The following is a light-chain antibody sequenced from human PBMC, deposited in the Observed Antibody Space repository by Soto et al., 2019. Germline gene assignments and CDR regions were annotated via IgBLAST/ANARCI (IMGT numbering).Light chain of an antibody. Sequence: QSVLTQPASVSGSPGQSIAISCTGTSSDVGGYNYVSWYQQHPGKAPKLMVYDVSNRPSGVSNRFSGSKSGNTASLTISGLQAEYEADYYCSSYTSSSTSVFGTATKVTVL. CDR1: SSDVGGYNY. V-gene: IGLV2-14*01. CDR3: SSYTSSSTSV. J-gene: IGLJ1*01. CDR2: DVS.